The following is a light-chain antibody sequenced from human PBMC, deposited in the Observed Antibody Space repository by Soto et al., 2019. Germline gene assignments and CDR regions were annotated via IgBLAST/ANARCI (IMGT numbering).Light chain of an antibody. CDR1: NTDIGGYNY. V-gene: IGLV2-8*01. CDR3: SSYAGSNVWV. J-gene: IGLJ3*02. CDR2: EVT. Sequence: QSVLTQPPSASGSPGQSVTISCTGSNTDIGGYNYVSWYQQHPGKAPKVIIYEVTKRPSGVPARFSGSRSGNTASLTVSGPQAEDEADYYCSSYAGSNVWVFGGGTKVTVL.